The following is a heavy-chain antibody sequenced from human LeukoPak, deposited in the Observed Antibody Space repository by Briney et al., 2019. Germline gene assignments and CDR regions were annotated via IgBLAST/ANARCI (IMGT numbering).Heavy chain of an antibody. V-gene: IGHV1-69*13. CDR3: ASDSSGPGAPYYYYGMDV. Sequence: SVKASCKASGGTFSSYAISWVRQAPGQGLEWMGGIIPIFGTANYAQKFQGRVTITADESTSTAYMELSSLRSEDTAVYYCASDSSGPGAPYYYYGMDVWGQGTTVTVSS. CDR1: GGTFSSYA. D-gene: IGHD3-22*01. CDR2: IIPIFGTA. J-gene: IGHJ6*02.